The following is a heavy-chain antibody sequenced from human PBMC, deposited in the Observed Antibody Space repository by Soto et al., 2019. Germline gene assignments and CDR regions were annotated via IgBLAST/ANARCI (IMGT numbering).Heavy chain of an antibody. D-gene: IGHD3-22*01. Sequence: PGGSLRLSCAASGFTFSSYEMNWVRQAPGKGLEWVSYISSSGSTIYYADSVKGRFTISRDNAKNSLYLQMNSLRAEDTAVYYCARVGLVAVITLGAFDIWGQGTMVTVSS. CDR3: ARVGLVAVITLGAFDI. V-gene: IGHV3-48*03. J-gene: IGHJ3*02. CDR2: ISSSGSTI. CDR1: GFTFSSYE.